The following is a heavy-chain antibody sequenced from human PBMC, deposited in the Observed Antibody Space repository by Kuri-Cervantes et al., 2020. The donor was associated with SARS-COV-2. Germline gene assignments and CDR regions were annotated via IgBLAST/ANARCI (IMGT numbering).Heavy chain of an antibody. CDR3: ARAPEGYYYGSESTNYYYYGMDV. CDR1: GFTFSSYS. D-gene: IGHD3-10*01. CDR2: ISRSSSYI. Sequence: GESLKISCAASGFTFSSYSMNWVRQAPGKGLEWVSSISRSSSYIYYADSVKGRFTISRDNAKNSLYLQMNSLRDEDTAVYYCARAPEGYYYGSESTNYYYYGMDVWGQGTTVTVSS. V-gene: IGHV3-21*01. J-gene: IGHJ6*02.